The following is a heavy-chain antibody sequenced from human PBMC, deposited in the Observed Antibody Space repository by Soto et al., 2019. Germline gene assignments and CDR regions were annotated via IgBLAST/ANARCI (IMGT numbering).Heavy chain of an antibody. V-gene: IGHV3-23*05. Sequence: PGGSLRLSCAASGFTFSNYAMSWVRQAPGKGLEWVSAITNSGNTKYYADSVKGRFTISRDNSKNTLYLQMNSLRAEDTAVYYCAKSAEQMVQAMFDYCGQGTLVTLSS. J-gene: IGHJ4*02. CDR3: AKSAEQMVQAMFDY. CDR1: GFTFSNYA. D-gene: IGHD1-1*01. CDR2: ITNSGNTK.